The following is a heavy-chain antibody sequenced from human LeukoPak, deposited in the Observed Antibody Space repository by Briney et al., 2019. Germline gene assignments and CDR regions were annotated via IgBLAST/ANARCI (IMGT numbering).Heavy chain of an antibody. J-gene: IGHJ6*03. CDR1: GFTFSSYS. CDR2: ISGSSSTI. D-gene: IGHD2-15*01. CDR3: ARESLGYCSGSTCYYFYMDF. Sequence: PGGSLRLSCAASGFTFSSYSMNWVRQAPGKGLEWLSYISGSSSTIYYADSVKGRFTISRDNAKNSLYLQMNSLRAEDRAVYYCARESLGYCSGSTCYYFYMDFWGKGTTVTVSS. V-gene: IGHV3-48*04.